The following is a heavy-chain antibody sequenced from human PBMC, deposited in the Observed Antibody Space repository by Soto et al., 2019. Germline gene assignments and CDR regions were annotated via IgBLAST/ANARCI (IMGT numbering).Heavy chain of an antibody. CDR2: INWNGGST. J-gene: IGHJ6*02. CDR3: AREGRGYCSSTSCYRSFIYYGMDV. CDR1: GFTFDDYG. V-gene: IGHV3-20*04. Sequence: GGSLRLSCAASGFTFDDYGMSWVRQAPGKGLEWVSGINWNGGSTGYADSVKGRFTISRDNAKNSLYLQMNSLRAEDTALYYCAREGRGYCSSTSCYRSFIYYGMDVWGQGTTVTVSS. D-gene: IGHD2-2*01.